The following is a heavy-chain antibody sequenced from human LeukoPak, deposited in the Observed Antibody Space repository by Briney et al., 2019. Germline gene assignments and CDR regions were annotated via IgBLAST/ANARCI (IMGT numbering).Heavy chain of an antibody. CDR2: INPKSGDT. CDR1: GYTFTGYY. V-gene: IGHV1-2*02. D-gene: IGHD2-2*02. J-gene: IGHJ4*02. Sequence: GASVKVSCKASGYTFTGYYMHWVRQAPGQGLEWMGWINPKSGDTNYAQKFQGRVTMTRDTSISTAYMELSGLTSDDTAVYYCARDGEWYCSSTNCYTALFDYWGQGTLVTVSS. CDR3: ARDGEWYCSSTNCYTALFDY.